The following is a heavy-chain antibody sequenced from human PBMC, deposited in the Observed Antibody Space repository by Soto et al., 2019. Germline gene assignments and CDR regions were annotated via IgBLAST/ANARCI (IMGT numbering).Heavy chain of an antibody. CDR3: ATLQKPYYFDY. CDR1: GGSISSSNW. D-gene: IGHD4-4*01. Sequence: PSETLSLTCAVSGGSISSSNWWSWVRQPPGKGLEWIGEIYHSGSTNYNPSLKSRVTKSVDKSKNQFSLKLSSVTAADTAVYYCATLQKPYYFDYWGQGTLVTVSS. V-gene: IGHV4-4*02. J-gene: IGHJ4*02. CDR2: IYHSGST.